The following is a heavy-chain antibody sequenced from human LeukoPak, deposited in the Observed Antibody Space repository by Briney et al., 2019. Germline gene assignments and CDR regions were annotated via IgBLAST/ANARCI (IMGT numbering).Heavy chain of an antibody. CDR1: GGSISSGGYY. J-gene: IGHJ5*02. CDR2: IYYSGST. CDR3: ARPYYYDSRIDP. D-gene: IGHD3-22*01. V-gene: IGHV4-30-4*08. Sequence: PSQTLSLTCTVSGGSISSGGYYWRWIRQHPGKGLEWIGYIYYSGSTYYNPSLKSRVTISVDTSKNQFSLKLSSVTAADTAVYYCARPYYYDSRIDPWGQGTLVTVSS.